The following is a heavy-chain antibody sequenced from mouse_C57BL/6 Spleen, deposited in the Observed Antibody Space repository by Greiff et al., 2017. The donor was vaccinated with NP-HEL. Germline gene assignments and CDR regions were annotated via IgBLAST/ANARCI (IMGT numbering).Heavy chain of an antibody. Sequence: QVQLQQPGAELVKPGASVKLSCKASGYTFTSYWMQWVKQRPGQGLEWIGEIDPSDSYTNYNQKFKGKATLTVDTSSSTAYMQLSSLTSEDSAVYYCARDELKLRLRNYFDYWGQGTTLTVSS. J-gene: IGHJ2*01. V-gene: IGHV1-50*01. D-gene: IGHD3-2*02. CDR2: IDPSDSYT. CDR3: ARDELKLRLRNYFDY. CDR1: GYTFTSYW.